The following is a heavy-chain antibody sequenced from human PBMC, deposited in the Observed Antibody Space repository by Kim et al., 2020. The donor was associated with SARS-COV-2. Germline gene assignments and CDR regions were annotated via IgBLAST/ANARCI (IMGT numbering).Heavy chain of an antibody. D-gene: IGHD6-19*01. CDR3: AKEKAVAGTHNYGLDV. CDR1: GFSFSSYA. Sequence: GGSLRLSCAASGFSFSSYAMNWVRQAPGKGLEWVSVISASGGTTYYADSVKGRFTISRDNSKNTLSLQMNSLSAEDTAVYYCAKEKAVAGTHNYGLDVWGQGTTVTVSS. V-gene: IGHV3-23*01. CDR2: ISASGGTT. J-gene: IGHJ6*02.